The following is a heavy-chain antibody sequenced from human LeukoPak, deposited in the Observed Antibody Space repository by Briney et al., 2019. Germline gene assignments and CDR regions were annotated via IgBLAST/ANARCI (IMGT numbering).Heavy chain of an antibody. CDR3: ARDGDGHVGYYDSRGYYFDY. Sequence: GGSLRLSCAASGFTFSSYSMNWVRQAPGKGLEWVSYISSSSSTIYYADSVKGRFTISRDNAKNSLYLQMNSLRAEDTAVYYCARDGDGHVGYYDSRGYYFDYWGQGTLVTVSS. CDR1: GFTFSSYS. D-gene: IGHD3-22*01. V-gene: IGHV3-48*01. CDR2: ISSSSSTI. J-gene: IGHJ4*02.